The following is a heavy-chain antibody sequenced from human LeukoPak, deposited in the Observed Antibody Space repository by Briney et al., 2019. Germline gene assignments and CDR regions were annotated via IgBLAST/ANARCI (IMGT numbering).Heavy chain of an antibody. J-gene: IGHJ4*02. Sequence: PGGSLRLSCAASGFTFSSYGMSWVRQAPGKGLEWVSAISGSGGSTYYADSVKGRFTISRDNSKNTLYLQMNSLRAEDTAVYYCARDGVGPTPFDYWGQGTLVTVSS. CDR2: ISGSGGST. CDR1: GFTFSSYG. CDR3: ARDGVGPTPFDY. V-gene: IGHV3-23*01. D-gene: IGHD1-26*01.